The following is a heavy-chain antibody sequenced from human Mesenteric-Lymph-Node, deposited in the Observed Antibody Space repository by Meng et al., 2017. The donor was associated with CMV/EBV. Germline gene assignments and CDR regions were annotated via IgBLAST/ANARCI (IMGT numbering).Heavy chain of an antibody. D-gene: IGHD1-7*01. CDR1: GDSVSKDGAA. J-gene: IGHJ4*02. CDR2: TYYRSKWYE. V-gene: IGHV6-1*01. Sequence: CAISGDSVSKDGAAWNWFRQSPSRGLEWLGRTYYRSKWYEDYAVSVKDRLTINPDTSKNQFSLQLNSVTPEDTALYYCARGTGTLDYWGQGTLVTVSS. CDR3: ARGTGTLDY.